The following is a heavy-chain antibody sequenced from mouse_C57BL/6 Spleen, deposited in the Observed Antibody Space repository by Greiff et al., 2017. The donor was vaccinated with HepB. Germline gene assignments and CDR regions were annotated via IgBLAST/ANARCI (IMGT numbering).Heavy chain of an antibody. CDR1: GYTFTSYD. CDR3: ERTGRGGGPWFAY. J-gene: IGHJ3*01. V-gene: IGHV1-85*01. CDR2: IYPRDGST. Sequence: QVQLQQSGPELVKPGASVKLSCKASGYTFTSYDINWVKQRPGQGLEWIGWIYPRDGSTTYTEKFQGQATLTVDTSSSTAYMELHSLTSEDSAVYFCERTGRGGGPWFAYWGQGTLVTVSA. D-gene: IGHD4-1*01.